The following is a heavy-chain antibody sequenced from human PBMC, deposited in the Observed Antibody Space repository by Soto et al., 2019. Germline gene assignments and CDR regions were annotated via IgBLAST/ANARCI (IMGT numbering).Heavy chain of an antibody. CDR2: MWSDGSTE. D-gene: IGHD3-9*01. V-gene: IGHV3-33*01. Sequence: PGGSLRLSCAASGFTFDRYGMHWVRQAPGKGLEWVAVMWSDGSTEYYADSVKGRFTISRDNSKNTMYLQMNSLRGEDTGVYYCARGRKPCDIFDWFDPWAQGTLVTVS. CDR1: GFTFDRYG. J-gene: IGHJ5*02. CDR3: ARGRKPCDIFDWFDP.